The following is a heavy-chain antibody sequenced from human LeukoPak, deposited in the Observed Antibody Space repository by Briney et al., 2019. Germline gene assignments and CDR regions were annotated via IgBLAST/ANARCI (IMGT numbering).Heavy chain of an antibody. CDR2: FDPEDGET. Sequence: GASVKVSCKVSGYTLTELSMHWVRQAPGKGLEWVGGFDPEDGETIYAQKFQGRVTMTEDTSTDTAYMELSSLRSEDTAVYYCATDRDYYGSGSYVFGIWGQGTLVTVSS. V-gene: IGHV1-24*01. CDR1: GYTLTELS. D-gene: IGHD3-10*01. J-gene: IGHJ4*02. CDR3: ATDRDYYGSGSYVFGI.